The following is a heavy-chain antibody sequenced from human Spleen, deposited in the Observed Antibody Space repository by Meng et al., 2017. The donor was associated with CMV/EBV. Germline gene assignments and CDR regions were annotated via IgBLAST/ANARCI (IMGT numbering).Heavy chain of an antibody. J-gene: IGHJ3*01. CDR2: ISWDGGTT. CDR1: GFTFSSYE. V-gene: IGHV3-43D*03. CDR3: AKESGYFAFDV. D-gene: IGHD2-2*03. Sequence: GESLKISCAGSGFTFSSYEMNWVRQAPGKGLEWVSLISWDGGTTSYSDSVKGRFTISRDNSKNSLYLQMNSLRTEDTALYYCAKESGYFAFDVWGQGTMVTVSS.